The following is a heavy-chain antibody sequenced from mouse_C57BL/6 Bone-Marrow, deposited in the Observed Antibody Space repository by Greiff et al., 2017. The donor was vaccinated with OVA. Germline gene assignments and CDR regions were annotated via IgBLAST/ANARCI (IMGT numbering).Heavy chain of an antibody. V-gene: IGHV1-69*01. CDR2: IDPSDSYT. Sequence: VQLQQPGAELVMPGASVKLSCKASGYTFTSYWMHWVKQRPGQGLEWIGEIDPSDSYTNYNQKFKGKSTLTVDKSSSTAYMQLSSLTSEDAAVYYCARENYSNYLDYWCQGTTLTVSS. J-gene: IGHJ2*01. D-gene: IGHD2-5*01. CDR3: ARENYSNYLDY. CDR1: GYTFTSYW.